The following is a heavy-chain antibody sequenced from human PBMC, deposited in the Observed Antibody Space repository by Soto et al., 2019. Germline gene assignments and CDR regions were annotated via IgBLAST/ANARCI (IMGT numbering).Heavy chain of an antibody. J-gene: IGHJ6*02. D-gene: IGHD2-2*01. Sequence: GWSLRLSCAASGFTCSNYGVHGVRQATGKGLEWVAVISFDGSDKYYADSVKGRFTISRDNSKNTVLLQMNDLRVEDSAVYYCAKSTPTYPLPGWWGVDVWGQGTTVTVSS. CDR1: GFTCSNYG. V-gene: IGHV3-30*18. CDR2: ISFDGSDK. CDR3: AKSTPTYPLPGWWGVDV.